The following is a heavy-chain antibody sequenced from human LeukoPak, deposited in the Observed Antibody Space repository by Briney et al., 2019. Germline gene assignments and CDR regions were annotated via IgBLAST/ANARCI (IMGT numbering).Heavy chain of an antibody. Sequence: SETLSLTCAVYGGSFSGYYWSWIRQPPGKGLEWIGEINHSGSTNYNPSLKSQVTISVDTSKNQFSLKLSSVTAADTAVYYCASAYYDILGGHFDYWGQGTLVTVSS. V-gene: IGHV4-34*01. CDR2: INHSGST. CDR3: ASAYYDILGGHFDY. D-gene: IGHD3-9*01. CDR1: GGSFSGYY. J-gene: IGHJ4*02.